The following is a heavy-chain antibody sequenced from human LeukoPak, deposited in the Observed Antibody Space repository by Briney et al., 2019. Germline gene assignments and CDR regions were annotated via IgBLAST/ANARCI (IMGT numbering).Heavy chain of an antibody. CDR1: GFIFSRYG. CDR2: ISGSGGTS. CDR3: ARSVTTADDAFDI. Sequence: GGSLRLSCAASGFIFSRYGMSWVRQAPGKGLEWVSAISGSGGTSYYADSVKGRFTISRDNSKNTLYLQINSPRSDDTAVYYCARSVTTADDAFDIWGQGTMVTVSS. J-gene: IGHJ3*02. D-gene: IGHD4-17*01. V-gene: IGHV3-23*01.